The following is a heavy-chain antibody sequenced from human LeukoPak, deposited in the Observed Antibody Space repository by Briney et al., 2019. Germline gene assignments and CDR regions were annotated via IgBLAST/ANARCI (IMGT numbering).Heavy chain of an antibody. CDR3: AELGITMIGGV. J-gene: IGHJ6*04. V-gene: IGHV3-48*03. D-gene: IGHD3-10*02. CDR2: ISSGGSTI. CDR1: GFSFSSYE. Sequence: AGGSLRLSCVASGFSFSSYEMNWVRQASGKGLEWVSYISSGGSTIQYADSVKGRFTISRDNAKNSLYLQMNSLRAEDTAVYYCAELGITMIGGVWGKGTTVTISS.